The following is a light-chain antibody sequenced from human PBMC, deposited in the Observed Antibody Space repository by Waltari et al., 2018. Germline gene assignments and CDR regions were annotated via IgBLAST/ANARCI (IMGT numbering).Light chain of an antibody. CDR3: QQYVTLPAT. V-gene: IGKV3-20*01. CDR2: HTS. CDR1: QSVRWF. J-gene: IGKJ1*01. Sequence: EIVLTQSPATLSLSPGERATLSFRASQSVRWFLAWYQQKPGQAPRLLIYHTSRRATGIPDRFSGSGSGKDLSLTISRLEPEDFAVYYCQQYVTLPATFGQGTKLEIK.